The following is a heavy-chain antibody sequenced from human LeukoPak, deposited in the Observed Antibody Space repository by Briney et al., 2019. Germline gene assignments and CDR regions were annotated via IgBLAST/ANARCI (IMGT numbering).Heavy chain of an antibody. V-gene: IGHV4-59*08. D-gene: IGHD4-23*01. CDR1: GGSISSYY. J-gene: IGHJ1*01. CDR2: IYYSGST. CDR3: ARRDYGVNSGEYFQH. Sequence: SETLSLTCTVSGGSISSYYWSWIRQPPGKGLEWIGYIYYSGSTNYNPSLKSRVTISVDTSKNQFSLKLSSVTVADTAVYYCARRDYGVNSGEYFQHWGQGTLVTVSS.